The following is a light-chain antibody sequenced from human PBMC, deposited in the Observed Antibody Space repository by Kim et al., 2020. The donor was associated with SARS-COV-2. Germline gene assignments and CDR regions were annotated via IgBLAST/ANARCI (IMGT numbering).Light chain of an antibody. V-gene: IGLV2-14*04. CDR1: RSDVGRYNY. CDR3: SSYTSSSAWV. CDR2: DVS. J-gene: IGLJ3*02. Sequence: GHSITISCTGSRSDVGRYNYVSWYQQHPGKAPNLMIYDVSQRPSGISNRFSGSKSGNTASLTIFGLQAEDEADYYCSSYTSSSAWVFGGGTQLTVL.